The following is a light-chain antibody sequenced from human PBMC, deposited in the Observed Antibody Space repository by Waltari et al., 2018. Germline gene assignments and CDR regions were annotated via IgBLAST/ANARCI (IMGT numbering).Light chain of an antibody. V-gene: IGLV2-11*01. J-gene: IGLJ3*02. CDR3: CSYAGSYTWV. CDR2: DVS. Sequence: QSALTQPRSVSGSPGPSVTISCTGASSAIGGYNYVSWYQQHPGKAPKLMIYDVSKRPSGVSDRFSGSKSGNTASLTISGLQAEDETDYYCCSYAGSYTWVFGGGTKLTVL. CDR1: SSAIGGYNY.